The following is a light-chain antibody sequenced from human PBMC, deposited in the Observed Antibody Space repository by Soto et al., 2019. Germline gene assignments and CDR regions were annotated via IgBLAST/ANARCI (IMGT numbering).Light chain of an antibody. CDR1: QNINSW. CDR3: QQYKSYSEA. CDR2: KAY. V-gene: IGKV1-5*03. Sequence: DIQMTQSPSTLSASVXDRVAITXRASQNINSWLAWYQQKQGKAPKVLMYKAYNLERGVPSRFGGSGSETEFTLTISGLQPEDFATYYCQQYKSYSEAFGQGTKVDI. J-gene: IGKJ1*01.